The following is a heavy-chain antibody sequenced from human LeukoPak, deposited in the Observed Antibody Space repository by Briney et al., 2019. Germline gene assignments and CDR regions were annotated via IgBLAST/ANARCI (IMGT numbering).Heavy chain of an antibody. Sequence: GESLKISCKGSGYSFTSYWIGWVRQMPGKGLEWMGIIYPGDSDTRYSPSFQGQVTISADKSISTAYLQWSSLKASDTAMYYCARHATMVRGVIFPLYYFDYWGQGTLVTVSS. V-gene: IGHV5-51*01. CDR1: GYSFTSYW. J-gene: IGHJ4*02. CDR2: IYPGDSDT. CDR3: ARHATMVRGVIFPLYYFDY. D-gene: IGHD3-10*01.